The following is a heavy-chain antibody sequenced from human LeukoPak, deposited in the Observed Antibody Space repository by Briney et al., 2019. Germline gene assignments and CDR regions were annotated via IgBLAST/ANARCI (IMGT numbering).Heavy chain of an antibody. CDR2: ISGSGGST. D-gene: IGHD1-26*01. V-gene: IGHV3-23*01. CDR1: GFTFSNYA. Sequence: GGSLRLSCAASGFTFSNYAMSWVRQAPGKGLEWVSVISGSGGSTYYADSVKGRFTISRDNSKNTLYLQMNSLRAEDTAVYYCAKDPGGSYSRWGQGTLVTVSS. J-gene: IGHJ4*02. CDR3: AKDPGGSYSR.